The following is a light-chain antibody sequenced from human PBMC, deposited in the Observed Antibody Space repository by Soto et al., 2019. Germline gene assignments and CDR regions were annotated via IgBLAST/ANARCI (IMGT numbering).Light chain of an antibody. V-gene: IGKV3-20*01. CDR1: QSVSSSY. Sequence: EIVLTQSPGTLSLSPGERATLSCRASQSVSSSYLAWYQQKPGQAPRLLIYGASSRATGIPDRFSGSGSGTDFTLTIRRLEPEDFAVYYCKQYGSSPFTFGPGTKVDIK. CDR2: GAS. J-gene: IGKJ3*01. CDR3: KQYGSSPFT.